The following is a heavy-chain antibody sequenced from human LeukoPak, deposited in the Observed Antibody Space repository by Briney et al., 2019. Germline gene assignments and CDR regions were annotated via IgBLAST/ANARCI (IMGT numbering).Heavy chain of an antibody. CDR3: VKGVRRGVTSPFDI. CDR2: STGTGCST. Sequence: PGGSLRLSCAASEFTFSNYAMSWVRQAPGKGLEWVSGSTGTGCSTYYADSVKGRFTISRDNSKNTLYLQINSLRAEDTAVYYCVKGVRRGVTSPFDIGAKGTMVPVS. D-gene: IGHD3-10*01. J-gene: IGHJ3*02. CDR1: EFTFSNYA. V-gene: IGHV3-23*01.